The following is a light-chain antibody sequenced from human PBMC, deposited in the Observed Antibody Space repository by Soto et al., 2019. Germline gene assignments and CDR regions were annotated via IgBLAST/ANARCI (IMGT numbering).Light chain of an antibody. J-gene: IGLJ3*02. CDR2: NNN. CDR3: AAWDDSLNARGV. CDR1: RSNIGNND. V-gene: IGLV1-44*01. Sequence: QSVLTQPPSASGTPGQRVTISCSGSRSNIGNNDVSWYQQLPGTAPKLLIDNNNRRPSGVPDRCSGSKYGTSASLAISGLQSEDEADYYGAAWDDSLNARGVLGGGTKLTV.